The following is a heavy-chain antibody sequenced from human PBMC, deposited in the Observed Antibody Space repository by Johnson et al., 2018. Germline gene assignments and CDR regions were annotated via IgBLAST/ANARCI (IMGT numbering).Heavy chain of an antibody. CDR1: GFTFSSCG. CDR3: AKVDYYYYMDV. J-gene: IGHJ6*03. Sequence: QLVESGGGVVQPGRSLRLSCAASGFTFSSCGMHWVRQAPGKGLEWVAVISYGGSNKYYGDSVKGRFTISRDNSKNTLYLQMNSLRAEDTAVYYCAKVDYYYYMDVWGKGTTVTVSS. CDR2: ISYGGSNK. V-gene: IGHV3-30*18.